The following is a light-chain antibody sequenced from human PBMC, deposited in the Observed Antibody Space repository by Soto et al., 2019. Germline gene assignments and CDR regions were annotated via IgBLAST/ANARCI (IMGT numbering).Light chain of an antibody. CDR3: SSYTSSDRHVV. CDR1: SSDVGSYNY. V-gene: IGLV2-14*01. Sequence: QSVLTQPAYVSGSPGQSITISCTGPSSDVGSYNYVSWYQQYPGKAPKLVIYEISYRPSGVSNRFSGSKSGNTASLTISGLQTEDEADYYCSSYTSSDRHVVFGGGTKLTVL. J-gene: IGLJ2*01. CDR2: EIS.